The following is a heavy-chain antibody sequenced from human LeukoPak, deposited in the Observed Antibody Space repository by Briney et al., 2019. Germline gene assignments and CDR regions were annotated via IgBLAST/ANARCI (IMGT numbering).Heavy chain of an antibody. Sequence: SETLSLTCAVYGGSFSGYYWSWIRQPPGKGLEWIGEINHSGSTNYNPSLKSRVTISVDTSKNQFSLKLSSVTAADTAVYYCARGPIYHDSSGRNEEFDYWGQGTLVTVSS. V-gene: IGHV4-34*01. J-gene: IGHJ4*02. D-gene: IGHD3-22*01. CDR1: GGSFSGYY. CDR3: ARGPIYHDSSGRNEEFDY. CDR2: INHSGST.